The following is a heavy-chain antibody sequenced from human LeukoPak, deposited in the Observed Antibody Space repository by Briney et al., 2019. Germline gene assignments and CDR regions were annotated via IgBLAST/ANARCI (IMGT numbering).Heavy chain of an antibody. J-gene: IGHJ4*02. Sequence: SETLSLTCTVSGGSINSYYWSWIRQPAGKGLEWIGRIYSSGSTNYNPSLKSRVSMSVDTSKNQFFLKLTSVTAGDTAVYYCARGGKATVVTMWGQGILVTVSS. D-gene: IGHD4-23*01. CDR1: GGSINSYY. CDR2: IYSSGST. V-gene: IGHV4-4*07. CDR3: ARGGKATVVTM.